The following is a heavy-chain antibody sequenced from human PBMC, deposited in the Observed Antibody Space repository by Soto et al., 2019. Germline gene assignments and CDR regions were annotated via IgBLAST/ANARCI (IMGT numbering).Heavy chain of an antibody. CDR3: ARVLYYGSGSYSPYGMDV. V-gene: IGHV1-69*01. D-gene: IGHD3-10*01. Sequence: QVQLVQSGAEVKTPGYSVKVSCKTSGVSFNNNGIGWVRQAPGHGLEWMGGVSPPFRTSNYARKFQGRISITADASTGTGNMELSSLPSEDTAQYYCARVLYYGSGSYSPYGMDVWGQGTTVTVSS. J-gene: IGHJ6*02. CDR2: VSPPFRTS. CDR1: GVSFNNNG.